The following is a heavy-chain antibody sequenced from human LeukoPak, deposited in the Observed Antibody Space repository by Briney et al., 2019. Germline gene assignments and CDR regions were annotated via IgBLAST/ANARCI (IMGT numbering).Heavy chain of an antibody. Sequence: PGGSLRLSCAASGFTFSSSWMSWVRQAPGKGLQWVANIKQDGSDKYYADSVRGRFTISRDNSKNTLYLQMNSLRAEDTAVYYCATDNVIVPAALDYWGQGTLVTVSS. CDR3: ATDNVIVPAALDY. CDR1: GFTFSSSW. J-gene: IGHJ4*02. V-gene: IGHV3-7*02. D-gene: IGHD2-2*01. CDR2: IKQDGSDK.